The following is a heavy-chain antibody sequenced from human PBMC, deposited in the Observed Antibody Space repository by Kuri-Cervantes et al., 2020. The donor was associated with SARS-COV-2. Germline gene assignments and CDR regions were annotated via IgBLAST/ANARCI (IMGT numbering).Heavy chain of an antibody. CDR1: GFTSSSYS. CDR3: AREVTIFGAVSRGFDP. D-gene: IGHD3-3*01. V-gene: IGHV3-48*01. J-gene: IGHJ5*02. CDR2: ISSSSSTI. Sequence: GESLKISCAASGFTSSSYSMNWVRQAPGKGLEWVSYISSSSSTIYYADSVKGRFTISRDNAKNSLYLQMNSLRAEDTAVYYCAREVTIFGAVSRGFDPWGQGTLVTVSS.